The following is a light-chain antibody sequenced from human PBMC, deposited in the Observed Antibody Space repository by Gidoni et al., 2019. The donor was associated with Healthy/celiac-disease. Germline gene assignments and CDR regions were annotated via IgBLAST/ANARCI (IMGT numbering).Light chain of an antibody. CDR2: GTS. V-gene: IGKV3-15*01. Sequence: EIMLTQPPASLSVSPGERATLPCRASQSVSSKLAWYQQKPGQAPKLLIYGTSTRDTGIPARFSGSGSGTEFTLTISSLQSEDFAVYYCQQDNSWPRTFXQXTKVEIK. CDR3: QQDNSWPRT. CDR1: QSVSSK. J-gene: IGKJ1*01.